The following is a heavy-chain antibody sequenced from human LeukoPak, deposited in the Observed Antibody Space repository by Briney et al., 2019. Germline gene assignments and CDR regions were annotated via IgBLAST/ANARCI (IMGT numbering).Heavy chain of an antibody. Sequence: PSETLSLTCTVSGGSIGSYYWSWIRQPRGKGLEWIGYIYNSGSTNYSPSLKSRVTISVDTPKNQFSLKLSSVTAADTAVYYCARPSRDGYRYTFDYWGQGILVTVSS. CDR1: GGSIGSYY. CDR2: IYNSGST. CDR3: ARPSRDGYRYTFDY. J-gene: IGHJ4*02. D-gene: IGHD5-24*01. V-gene: IGHV4-59*01.